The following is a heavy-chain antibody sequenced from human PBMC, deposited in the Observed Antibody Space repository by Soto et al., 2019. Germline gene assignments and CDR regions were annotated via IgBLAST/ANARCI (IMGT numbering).Heavy chain of an antibody. CDR2: INSNNGGT. Sequence: QVQLVQSGAEVKKPGASVKVSCKASGYTFTDYYMHWVRQAPGQGLEWMGWINSNNGGTNYAQKFQGWVTMTRDTSMSTASMELSRLTSDDTAVYFCARGGNLAPRAFDYWGQGTLVTVSS. V-gene: IGHV1-2*04. CDR1: GYTFTDYY. J-gene: IGHJ4*02. D-gene: IGHD1-1*01. CDR3: ARGGNLAPRAFDY.